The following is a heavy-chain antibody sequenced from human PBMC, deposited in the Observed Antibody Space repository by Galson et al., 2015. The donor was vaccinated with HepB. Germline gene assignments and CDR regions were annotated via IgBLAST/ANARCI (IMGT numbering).Heavy chain of an antibody. V-gene: IGHV4-31*03. CDR1: GGSISNGSYY. CDR3: ARRYNWNFDC. CDR2: IYHSGST. D-gene: IGHD1-20*01. J-gene: IGHJ4*02. Sequence: TLSLTCTVSGGSISNGSYYWSWIRQHPGKGLEWIGHIYHSGSTYYNPSLKSRLSISVDTSKNQFSLKLSSVTAADTAVYYCARRYNWNFDCWGQGTLVTVSS.